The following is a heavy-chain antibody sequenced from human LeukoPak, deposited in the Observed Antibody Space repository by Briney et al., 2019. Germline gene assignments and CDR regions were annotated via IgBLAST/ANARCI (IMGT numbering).Heavy chain of an antibody. D-gene: IGHD3-22*01. CDR2: IKQDGSEK. J-gene: IGHJ3*02. Sequence: GGFLRLSCAASGVTFSSYGVSWVRQAPGKGLEWVGNIKQDGSEKYYVDSVKGRFTISRDNAKNSLYLQMNSLRAEDTAVYYCARDYYDSSGYDAFDIRGQGTMVTVSS. CDR1: GVTFSSYG. CDR3: ARDYYDSSGYDAFDI. V-gene: IGHV3-7*03.